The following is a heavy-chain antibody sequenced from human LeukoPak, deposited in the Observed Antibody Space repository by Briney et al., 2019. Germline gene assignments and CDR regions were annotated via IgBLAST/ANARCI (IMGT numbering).Heavy chain of an antibody. CDR2: INWNGGST. J-gene: IGHJ4*02. CDR1: GFTFTNYW. D-gene: IGHD3-22*01. V-gene: IGHV3-20*04. CDR3: ARYSSGYYWRY. Sequence: GGSLRLSCSVSGFTFTNYWMTWVRQAPGKGLEWVSGINWNGGSTGYADSVKGRFTISRDNAKNSLYLQMNSLRAEDTALYYCARYSSGYYWRYWGQGTLVTVSS.